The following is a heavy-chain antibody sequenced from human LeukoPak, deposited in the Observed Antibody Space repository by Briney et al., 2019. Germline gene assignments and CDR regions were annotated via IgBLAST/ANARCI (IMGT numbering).Heavy chain of an antibody. D-gene: IGHD5-18*01. CDR1: GGSTNSHY. Sequence: SETLSLTCTVSGGSTNSHYWSWIRQPPGKGLEWIGYMLDTVTTKDNPSLKSRFTLSADTSKSQFSLRLTSVTAADTAVYYCATIKRGNIYGYFDFWGQGILVTVSS. CDR2: MLDTVTT. J-gene: IGHJ4*02. CDR3: ATIKRGNIYGYFDF. V-gene: IGHV4-59*11.